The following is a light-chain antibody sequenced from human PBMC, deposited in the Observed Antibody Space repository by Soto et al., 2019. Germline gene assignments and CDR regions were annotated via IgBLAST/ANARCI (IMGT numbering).Light chain of an antibody. CDR1: SSNVGSHT. J-gene: IGLJ2*01. CDR3: AAWDDSLNGV. V-gene: IGLV1-44*01. CDR2: DNN. Sequence: QLVLTQPPSASGTPGQRVTISCSGSSSNVGSHTVNWYQQVPGTAPKLLIYDNNRRTSGVPDRFSGSKSATSASLAISGLQSDDEADYYCAAWDDSLNGVFGGGTQLTVL.